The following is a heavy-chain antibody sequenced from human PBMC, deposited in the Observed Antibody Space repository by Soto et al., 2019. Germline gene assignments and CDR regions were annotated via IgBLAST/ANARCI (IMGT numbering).Heavy chain of an antibody. CDR2: ISGSGDTI. CDR3: AKDPPSITMIVVVSDY. J-gene: IGHJ4*02. D-gene: IGHD3-22*01. CDR1: GFTFSDYY. Sequence: GGSLRLSCAASGFTFSDYYMSWIRQAPGKGLEWVSYISGSGDTIYYTDSVKGRFTISRDNSKNTLYLQMNSLRAEDTAVYYCAKDPPSITMIVVVSDYWGQGTLVTVSS. V-gene: IGHV3-11*01.